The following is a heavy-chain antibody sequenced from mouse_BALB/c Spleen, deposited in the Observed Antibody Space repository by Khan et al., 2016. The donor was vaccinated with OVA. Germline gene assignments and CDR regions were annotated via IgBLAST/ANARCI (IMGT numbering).Heavy chain of an antibody. V-gene: IGHV5-6-3*01. CDR1: GFTFSSYG. CDR3: ARMARTIN. J-gene: IGHJ2*01. CDR2: INSNGGST. Sequence: EVQVVESGGGLVQPGGSLKLSCAASGFTFSSYGMSWVRQTPDKRLELVATINSNGGSTYYPDSVKGRFTLSRDKAKNTQYMQMSSLKSEDTSMYYCARMARTINGGQGTTLTFSS.